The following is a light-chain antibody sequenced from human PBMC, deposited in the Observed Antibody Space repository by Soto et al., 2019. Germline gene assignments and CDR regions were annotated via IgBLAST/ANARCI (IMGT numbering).Light chain of an antibody. CDR2: DAS. CDR3: QQYDNLPPLT. J-gene: IGKJ4*01. CDR1: QDISNY. V-gene: IGKV1-33*01. Sequence: QMTQSPSSLSASVGDRGTITCQASQDISNYLNWYQQKPGKAPKLLIYDASNLETGVPSRFSGSGSGTDFTFTISSLQPEDIATYYCQQYDNLPPLTFGGGTKVEIK.